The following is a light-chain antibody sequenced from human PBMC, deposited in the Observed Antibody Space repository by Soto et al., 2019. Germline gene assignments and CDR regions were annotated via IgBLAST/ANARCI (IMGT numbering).Light chain of an antibody. CDR2: AAS. CDR3: QQYNNWPSIT. J-gene: IGKJ5*01. V-gene: IGKV3-15*01. CDR1: QSVRIN. Sequence: EIVMTQSPGTPSVSPGERATLSCRASQSVRINLAWYQQKPGQAPRLLIYAASTRATGIPARLSGSGYGTEFTLTISSLQSEDFAVYYCQQYNNWPSITFGQGTRLEIK.